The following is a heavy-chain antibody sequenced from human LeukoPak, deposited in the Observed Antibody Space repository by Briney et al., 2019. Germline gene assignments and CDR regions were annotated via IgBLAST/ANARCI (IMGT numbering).Heavy chain of an antibody. CDR3: ARDLYGDYVTDRYYAMDV. CDR2: IYSGGST. D-gene: IGHD4-17*01. J-gene: IGHJ6*02. Sequence: GGSLRLSCAASGFTVSNNYMSWVRQAPGKGLEWVSVIYSGGSTYYADSVKGRFTISRDNSKNTLYLQMNILRAEDTAVYYCARDLYGDYVTDRYYAMDVWGQGTTVTVSS. V-gene: IGHV3-53*01. CDR1: GFTVSNNY.